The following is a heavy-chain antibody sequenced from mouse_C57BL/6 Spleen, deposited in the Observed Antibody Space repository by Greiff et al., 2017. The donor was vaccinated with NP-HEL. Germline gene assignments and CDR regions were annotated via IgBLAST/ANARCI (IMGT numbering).Heavy chain of an antibody. CDR2: IDPANGNT. J-gene: IGHJ2*01. V-gene: IGHV14-3*01. Sequence: EVQLQQSVAELVRPGASVKLSCTASGFNIKNTYMHWVKQRPEQGLEWIGRIDPANGNTKYAPKFQGKATITADTSSNTAYLQLSSLTSEDTAIYYCAIYYYGSSYVGYFDYWGQGTTLTVSS. CDR1: GFNIKNTY. D-gene: IGHD1-1*01. CDR3: AIYYYGSSYVGYFDY.